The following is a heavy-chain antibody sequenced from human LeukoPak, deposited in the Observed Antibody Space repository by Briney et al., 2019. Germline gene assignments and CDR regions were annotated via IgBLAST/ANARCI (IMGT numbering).Heavy chain of an antibody. J-gene: IGHJ6*03. CDR3: AREGGVYCTGGSCSYYYMDV. Sequence: PGGSLRLSCAASGFTFSRYSMNWVRQAPGKGLEGFSYISSSSSTIDYADSVKGRFTISRDNAKNSLYLQMNSLRAEDTAVYYCAREGGVYCTGGSCSYYYMDVWGKGTTVTVSS. V-gene: IGHV3-48*01. CDR2: ISSSSSTI. D-gene: IGHD2-15*01. CDR1: GFTFSRYS.